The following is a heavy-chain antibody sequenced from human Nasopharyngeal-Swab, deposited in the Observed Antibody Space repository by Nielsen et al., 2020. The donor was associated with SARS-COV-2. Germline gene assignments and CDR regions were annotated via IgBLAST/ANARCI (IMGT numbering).Heavy chain of an antibody. Sequence: GESLKTSCAASGFTFRSNWMTCVRQAQGKGLEWVANIKKDGSEIYYVDSVKGRFTISRDNSKNTLYLQMNSLRAEDTAVYYCARSLTTGYSYGYYDYWGQGTLVTVSS. J-gene: IGHJ4*02. D-gene: IGHD5-18*01. V-gene: IGHV3-7*01. CDR1: GFTFRSNW. CDR2: IKKDGSEI. CDR3: ARSLTTGYSYGYYDY.